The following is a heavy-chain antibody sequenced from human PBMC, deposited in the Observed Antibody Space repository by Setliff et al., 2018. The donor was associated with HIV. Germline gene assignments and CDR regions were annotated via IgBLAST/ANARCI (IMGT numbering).Heavy chain of an antibody. CDR2: IIPIFGTA. V-gene: IGHV1-69*13. D-gene: IGHD3-22*01. J-gene: IGHJ5*02. CDR3: ARATVVVVITTTTYNWFDP. CDR1: GGTFSSYA. Sequence: SVKVSCKASGGTFSSYAISWVRQAPGQGLEWMGGIIPIFGTANYAQKFQGRVTITADESTSTAYMELSSLRSEDTAVYYCARATVVVVITTTTYNWFDPWGQGTLVTVSS.